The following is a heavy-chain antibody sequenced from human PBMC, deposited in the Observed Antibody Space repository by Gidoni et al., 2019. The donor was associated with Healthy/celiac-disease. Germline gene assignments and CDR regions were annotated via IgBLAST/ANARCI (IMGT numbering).Heavy chain of an antibody. Sequence: EVQLLESGGGLVQPGGSLRLSCSASGFTFSCYAMSWGRQAPGKGLEWVAAMSGSGGSKYYADSVKGRFTISRDNSKNTLYLQMNSLRAEDTAVYYCAKYSAKYYYYYGMDVWGQGTTVTVSS. CDR3: AKYSAKYYYYYGMDV. CDR1: GFTFSCYA. CDR2: MSGSGGSK. J-gene: IGHJ6*02. V-gene: IGHV3-23*01. D-gene: IGHD5-18*01.